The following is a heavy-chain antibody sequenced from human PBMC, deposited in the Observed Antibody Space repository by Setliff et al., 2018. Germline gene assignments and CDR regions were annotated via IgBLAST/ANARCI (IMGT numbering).Heavy chain of an antibody. CDR3: ARGGTYSSGPLDY. D-gene: IGHD3-22*01. V-gene: IGHV3-64*01. CDR2: ISSSGGNI. J-gene: IGHJ4*02. Sequence: PGESLKISCAASGFTFSSYAMHWVRQAPGKGLEYVSSISSSGGNIYYANSVKGRFIISRDNSKSTLFLQMGSLRAEDMSVYYCARGGTYSSGPLDYWGQGSLVTVSS. CDR1: GFTFSSYA.